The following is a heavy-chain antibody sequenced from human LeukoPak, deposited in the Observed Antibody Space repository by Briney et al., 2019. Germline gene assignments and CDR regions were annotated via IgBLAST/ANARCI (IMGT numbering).Heavy chain of an antibody. CDR2: IYYSGST. V-gene: IGHV4-59*01. D-gene: IGHD2-15*01. CDR1: GGSISSYY. Sequence: SETLSLTCTVSGGSISSYYWSWIRQPPGKGLEWIGYIYYSGSTNYNPSLKSRVTISVDTSKNQFSLKLSSVTAADTAVYYCARVEYCSGGSCYPADYYYYYMDVWGKGTTVTVSS. J-gene: IGHJ6*03. CDR3: ARVEYCSGGSCYPADYYYYYMDV.